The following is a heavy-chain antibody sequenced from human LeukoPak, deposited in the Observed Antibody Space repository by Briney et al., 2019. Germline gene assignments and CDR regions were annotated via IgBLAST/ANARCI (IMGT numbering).Heavy chain of an antibody. CDR2: IYTNGNT. Sequence: GGSLRLSCAASGFTVSTDYMSWVRQAPGKGLEWVSVIYTNGNTYYADSVKGRFTISRDNSENTLDLQMSSLRAEDMAVYYCARGEPFDVWGQGTMVTVSS. V-gene: IGHV3-66*02. CDR1: GFTVSTDY. CDR3: ARGEPFDV. J-gene: IGHJ3*01. D-gene: IGHD1-14*01.